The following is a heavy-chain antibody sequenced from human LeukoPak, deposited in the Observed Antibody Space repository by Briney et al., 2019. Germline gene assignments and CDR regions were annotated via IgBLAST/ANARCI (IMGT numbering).Heavy chain of an antibody. CDR1: GFTFSSYA. CDR3: AKDFPYYDFWSGSHDY. J-gene: IGHJ4*02. D-gene: IGHD3-3*01. CDR2: ISGSGDYT. V-gene: IGHV3-23*01. Sequence: GGSLRLSCAASGFTFSSYAMSWVRQAPGKGLEWVSAISGSGDYTYYADSVKGRVTISRDNSKNTLYLQMNSLRAEDTAVYYCAKDFPYYDFWSGSHDYWGQGTLVTVSS.